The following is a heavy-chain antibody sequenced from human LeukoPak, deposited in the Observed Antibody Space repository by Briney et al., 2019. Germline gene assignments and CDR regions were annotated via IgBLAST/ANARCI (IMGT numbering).Heavy chain of an antibody. Sequence: SETLSLTCTVSGGSISSGSYYWSWIRQPAGKGLEWIGRIYTSGSTNYNPSLKSRVTISVDTSKNQFSLKLSSVTAADTAVYYCARGRVSSSWYPDAFDIWGQGTMVTVSS. V-gene: IGHV4-61*02. D-gene: IGHD6-13*01. J-gene: IGHJ3*02. CDR1: GGSISSGSYY. CDR3: ARGRVSSSWYPDAFDI. CDR2: IYTSGST.